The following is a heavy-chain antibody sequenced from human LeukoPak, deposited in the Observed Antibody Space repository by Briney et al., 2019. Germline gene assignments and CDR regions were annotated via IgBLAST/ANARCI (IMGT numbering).Heavy chain of an antibody. CDR3: VRQRYYGSGSQLVIDF. V-gene: IGHV5-51*01. Sequence: GESLKISCKASGYTFTRNWIGWVRQLPGKGPEWMGIISPGDSHPRYSPSFQGQVTVSADKSKSTAYLEWNSLKASDTAIYYCVRQRYYGSGSQLVIDFWGQGTLVTASS. J-gene: IGHJ4*02. D-gene: IGHD3-10*01. CDR1: GYTFTRNW. CDR2: ISPGDSHP.